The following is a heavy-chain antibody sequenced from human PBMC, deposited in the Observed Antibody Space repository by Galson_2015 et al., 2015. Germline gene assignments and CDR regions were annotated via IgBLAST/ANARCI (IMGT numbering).Heavy chain of an antibody. CDR2: INPNSGGT. Sequence: SVKVSCKASGYTFTGYYMHWVRQAPGQGLEWMGRINPNSGGTNYAQKFQGRVTMTRDTSISTAYMELSRLRSDDTAVYYCARLTTVTTHTPCFWGQGTLVTVSS. J-gene: IGHJ4*02. D-gene: IGHD4-17*01. CDR3: ARLTTVTTHTPCF. CDR1: GYTFTGYY. V-gene: IGHV1-2*06.